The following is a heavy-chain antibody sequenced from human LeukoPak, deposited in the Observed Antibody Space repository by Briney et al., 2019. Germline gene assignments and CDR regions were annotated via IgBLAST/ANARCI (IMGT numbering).Heavy chain of an antibody. D-gene: IGHD1-26*01. CDR1: GGSISSYY. CDR2: VYYSGRT. J-gene: IGHJ6*02. Sequence: SETLSLTCTVSGGSISSYYWSWIRQPPGRGLEWIGYVYYSGRTNYNPSLKSRVSISVDTSKNKFSLKLSSVTAADTAVYYCARTFSESYYYYGMDVWGQGTTVTVSS. V-gene: IGHV4-59*01. CDR3: ARTFSESYYYYGMDV.